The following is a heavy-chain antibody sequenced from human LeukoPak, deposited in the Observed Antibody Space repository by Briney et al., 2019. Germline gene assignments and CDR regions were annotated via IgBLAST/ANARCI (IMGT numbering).Heavy chain of an antibody. CDR3: ARVRYSGSYDY. J-gene: IGHJ4*02. V-gene: IGHV4-61*01. D-gene: IGHD1-26*01. CDR1: GGSVSSGSYY. CDR2: IYYSGST. Sequence: SETLSLTCTVSGGSVSSGSYYWSWIRQPPGKGLEWIGYIYYSGSTNYNPSLKSRVTISVDTSKNQFSLKLSSVTAADTAVYYCARVRYSGSYDYCGQGTLVTVSS.